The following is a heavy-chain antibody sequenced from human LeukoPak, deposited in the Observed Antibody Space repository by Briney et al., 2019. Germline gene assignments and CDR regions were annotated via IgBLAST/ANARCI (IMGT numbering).Heavy chain of an antibody. Sequence: TSETLSLTCAVVGGSITNYYWSWIRQPPGKGLEWIGYVSYGGVTKYHTSLKSRVAISVDSWKTRVSLRLTSVTAADTAVYYCAKSGWNNGKAYFQAWGQGSLVIVSS. J-gene: IGHJ1*01. CDR1: GGSITNYY. V-gene: IGHV4-59*01. D-gene: IGHD1-26*01. CDR2: VSYGGVT. CDR3: AKSGWNNGKAYFQA.